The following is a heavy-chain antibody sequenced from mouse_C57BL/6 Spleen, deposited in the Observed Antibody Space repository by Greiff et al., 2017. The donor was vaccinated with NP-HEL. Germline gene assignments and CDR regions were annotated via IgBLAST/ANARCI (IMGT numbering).Heavy chain of an antibody. D-gene: IGHD2-2*01. CDR1: GYTFTTYP. CDR2: FHPYNDDT. V-gene: IGHV1-47*01. J-gene: IGHJ3*01. CDR3: ARGGYGYDAGCAY. Sequence: QVQLQQSGAELVKPGASVKLSCKASGYTFTTYPIEWMKQNPGKSLEWIGNFHPYNDDTKYNEKFKGKATLTVEKSSSTVYLELSRLTSDDSAVYYCARGGYGYDAGCAYWGQGTLVTVSA.